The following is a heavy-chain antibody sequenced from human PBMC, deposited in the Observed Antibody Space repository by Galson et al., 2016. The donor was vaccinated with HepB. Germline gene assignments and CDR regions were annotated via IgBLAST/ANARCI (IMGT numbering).Heavy chain of an antibody. CDR1: GFTFSSYG. CDR2: IRGSGADT. J-gene: IGHJ4*02. CDR3: AKDLFAVMD. V-gene: IGHV3-23*01. Sequence: SLRLSCAASGFTFSSYGMSWVRLAPGKGLEWVSGIRGSGADTYYADSVKGRFTISRDNSKNMLYLQMNSLRVDDTAVYYCAKDLFAVMDWGQGTLVTVSS. D-gene: IGHD6-19*01.